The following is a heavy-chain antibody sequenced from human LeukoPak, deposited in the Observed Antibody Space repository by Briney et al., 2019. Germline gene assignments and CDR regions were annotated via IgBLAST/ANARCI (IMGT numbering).Heavy chain of an antibody. CDR1: GFTFSSYE. V-gene: IGHV3-48*03. Sequence: PGGSLRLSCAASGFTFSSYEMNWVRQAPGKGLEWVSYISSSGSTIYYADSVKGRFTISRDNAKNSLYLQMNSLRAEDTAVYYCASRPSLRNYDILTGYSPDPDYWGQGTLVTVSS. D-gene: IGHD3-9*01. CDR2: ISSSGSTI. CDR3: ASRPSLRNYDILTGYSPDPDY. J-gene: IGHJ4*02.